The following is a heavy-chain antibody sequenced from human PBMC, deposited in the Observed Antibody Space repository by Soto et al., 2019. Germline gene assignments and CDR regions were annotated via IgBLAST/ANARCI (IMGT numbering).Heavy chain of an antibody. J-gene: IGHJ3*02. V-gene: IGHV3-33*01. D-gene: IGHD5-12*01. CDR3: ARRLVATEDAYDI. Sequence: LRLSCAASGFTFSSYGMHWVRQTPGKGLEWVAVIWYDGSNKYYADSVKGRFTISRDNSKNTLYLQMNSLRAEDTAVYYCARRLVATEDAYDIWGQGTMVTVSS. CDR1: GFTFSSYG. CDR2: IWYDGSNK.